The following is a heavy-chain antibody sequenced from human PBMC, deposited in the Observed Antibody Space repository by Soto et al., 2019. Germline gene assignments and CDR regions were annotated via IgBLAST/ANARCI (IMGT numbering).Heavy chain of an antibody. J-gene: IGHJ4*02. Sequence: QVQVVQSGAEVKKPGSSVKVSCKASGTTFSNYAISWVRQAPGQGLEWMGGIIPIFGTTNYPQKFQGRLTITADESTSTVYLELSSLPSEDTAVYYCGARRYCSGGSCPDYFDYWGQGTLVTVSS. D-gene: IGHD2-15*01. CDR2: IIPIFGTT. V-gene: IGHV1-69*01. CDR3: GARRYCSGGSCPDYFDY. CDR1: GTTFSNYA.